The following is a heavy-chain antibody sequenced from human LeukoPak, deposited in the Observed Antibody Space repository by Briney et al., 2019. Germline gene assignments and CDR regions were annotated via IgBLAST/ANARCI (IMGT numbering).Heavy chain of an antibody. Sequence: SETLSLTCTVSGGSISSSSYYWGWIRQPPGKGLEWIGSIYYSGSTYYNPSLKSRVTISVDTSKNQFSLKLSSVTAADTAVYYCARQKRADTMIRGVHNYYYYYMDVWGKGTTVTISS. CDR3: ARQKRADTMIRGVHNYYYYYMDV. CDR1: GGSISSSSYY. J-gene: IGHJ6*03. CDR2: IYYSGST. D-gene: IGHD3-10*01. V-gene: IGHV4-39*01.